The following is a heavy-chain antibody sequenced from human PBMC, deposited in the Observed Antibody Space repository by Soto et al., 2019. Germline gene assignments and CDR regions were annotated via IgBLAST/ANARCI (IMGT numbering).Heavy chain of an antibody. Sequence: GGSLRLSCAASGFTFSSYGMHWVRQAPGKGLEWVAVIWYDGSNKYYADSVKGRFTISRDNSKNTLYLQMNSLRAEDTAVYYCAREWGPPDYGDYARFFDYWGQGTLVTVYS. CDR3: AREWGPPDYGDYARFFDY. CDR1: GFTFSSYG. D-gene: IGHD4-17*01. V-gene: IGHV3-33*01. CDR2: IWYDGSNK. J-gene: IGHJ4*02.